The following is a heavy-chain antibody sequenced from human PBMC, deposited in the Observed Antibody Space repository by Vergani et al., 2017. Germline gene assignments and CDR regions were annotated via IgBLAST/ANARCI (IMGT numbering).Heavy chain of an antibody. V-gene: IGHV5-51*01. J-gene: IGHJ4*02. D-gene: IGHD1-26*01. CDR3: AKDPRGAGWELLYILD. CDR2: IYPGDSDT. Sequence: EVQLVQSGAEVKKPGESLKISCKGSGYSFTSYWIGWVRQMPGKGLEWMGIIYPGDSDTRYSPSFQGQVTISADKSISTAYLQWSSLKASDTAMYYCAKDPRGAGWELLYILDWGQGTLVTVSS. CDR1: GYSFTSYW.